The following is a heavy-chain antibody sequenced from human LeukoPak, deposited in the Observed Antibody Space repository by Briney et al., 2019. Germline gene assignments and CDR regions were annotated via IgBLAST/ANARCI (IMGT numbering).Heavy chain of an antibody. V-gene: IGHV4-59*11. J-gene: IGHJ4*02. CDR1: GDSISGHY. D-gene: IGHD3-22*01. CDR2: IHSTGST. Sequence: SGTLSLTFTVSGDSISGHYWSWIRQPPGKGLEWIAYIHSTGSTNTNPSLKSRVTISIDTSKNQFSLKLSSVTAADTAVYSCAIGFYDSRGYSSPFDYWGQGTLVTVSS. CDR3: AIGFYDSRGYSSPFDY.